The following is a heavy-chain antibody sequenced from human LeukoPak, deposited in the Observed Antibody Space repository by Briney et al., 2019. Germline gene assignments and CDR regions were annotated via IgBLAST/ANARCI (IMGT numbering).Heavy chain of an antibody. CDR3: TRDNYYFDY. J-gene: IGHJ4*02. CDR2: TSYNERSK. Sequence: PGGSLRLSCAASGFTFSSYAMGWVRQAPGKGLEWVAVTSYNERSKNYADSVKGRFTISRDNSKNTLYLQMNSLRAEDTAVYYCTRDNYYFDYWGQGTLVTVSS. CDR1: GFTFSSYA. V-gene: IGHV3-30*04. D-gene: IGHD1-20*01.